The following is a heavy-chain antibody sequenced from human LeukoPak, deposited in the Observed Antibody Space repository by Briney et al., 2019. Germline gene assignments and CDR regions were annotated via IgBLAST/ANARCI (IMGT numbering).Heavy chain of an antibody. CDR2: IYPGGSDT. V-gene: IGHV5-51*01. CDR1: GYSFSNYW. Sequence: GESLKISCKGSGYSFSNYWIGWVRQMPGKGLEWMGIIYPGGSDTRYSPSFQGQVTISADRSVNTAYLQWSSLKASDTAMYYCARVGSSRPLYYFDYWGQGTLVTVSS. D-gene: IGHD6-6*01. J-gene: IGHJ4*02. CDR3: ARVGSSRPLYYFDY.